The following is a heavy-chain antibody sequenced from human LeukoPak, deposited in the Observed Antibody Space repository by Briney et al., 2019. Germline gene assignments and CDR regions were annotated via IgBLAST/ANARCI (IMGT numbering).Heavy chain of an antibody. CDR3: ARVWYQLLAGWFDP. J-gene: IGHJ5*02. CDR2: IYYSGST. Sequence: PSQTLSLTCTVSGGSISSGDYYWSWIRQPPGKGLEWIGNIYYSGSTYYNPFIKGRVTISVDTSKNQFSLKLSSVTAADTAVYYCARVWYQLLAGWFDPWGQGTLVTVSS. V-gene: IGHV4-30-4*08. D-gene: IGHD2-2*01. CDR1: GGSISSGDYY.